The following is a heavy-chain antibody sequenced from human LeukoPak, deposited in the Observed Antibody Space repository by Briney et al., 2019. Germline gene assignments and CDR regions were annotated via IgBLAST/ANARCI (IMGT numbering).Heavy chain of an antibody. CDR2: IIPIFGTA. CDR3: ARDSSYGYVRWFDP. CDR1: GGTFSSYA. D-gene: IGHD5-18*01. J-gene: IGHJ5*02. Sequence: APVKVSCKASGGTFSSYAISWVRQAPGQGLEWMGGIIPIFGTANYAQKFQGRVTITADESTSTAYMELSSLRSEDTAVYYCARDSSYGYVRWFDPWGQGTLVTVSS. V-gene: IGHV1-69*13.